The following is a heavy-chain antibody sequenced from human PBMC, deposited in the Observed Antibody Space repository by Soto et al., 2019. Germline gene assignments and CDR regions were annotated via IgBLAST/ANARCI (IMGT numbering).Heavy chain of an antibody. CDR3: ARARAVAGLYYFDY. D-gene: IGHD5-12*01. CDR1: GGTFSSYA. V-gene: IGHV1-69*13. CDR2: IIPIFGTA. J-gene: IGHJ4*02. Sequence: SVKVSCKASGGTFSSYAISWVRQAPGQGLEWMGGIIPIFGTANYAQKFQGRVTIIADESTSTAYMERSSLRSEDTAVYYCARARAVAGLYYFDYWGQGTLVNVSS.